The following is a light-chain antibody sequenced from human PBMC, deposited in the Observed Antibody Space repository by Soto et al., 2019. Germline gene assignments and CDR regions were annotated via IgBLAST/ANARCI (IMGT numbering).Light chain of an antibody. CDR2: GAS. CDR1: QSLTTD. J-gene: IGKJ1*01. CDR3: QHYNSWPPWT. V-gene: IGKV3-15*01. Sequence: TQSLSRHAIAHLSSRFSQSLTTDLAWYQQKPGQAPRLLIYGASTRATDIPARFSGGGSGTEFTLTISSLQSEDSAVYYCQHYNSWPPWTFGQGTMVENK.